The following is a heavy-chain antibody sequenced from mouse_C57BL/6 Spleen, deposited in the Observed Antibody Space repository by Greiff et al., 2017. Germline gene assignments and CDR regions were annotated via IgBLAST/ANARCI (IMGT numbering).Heavy chain of an antibody. CDR2: IDPSDSYT. D-gene: IGHD4-1*01. CDR1: GYTFTSYW. J-gene: IGHJ3*01. Sequence: VQLQQPGAELVMPGASVKLSCKASGYTFTSYWMHWVKQRPGQGLEWIGEIDPSDSYTNYNQTFKGKSTFTIDKSSSTAYMQLSSLTSEDSAVCYCESCKLGKGFADWGQGTLVTVSS. V-gene: IGHV1-69*01. CDR3: ESCKLGKGFAD.